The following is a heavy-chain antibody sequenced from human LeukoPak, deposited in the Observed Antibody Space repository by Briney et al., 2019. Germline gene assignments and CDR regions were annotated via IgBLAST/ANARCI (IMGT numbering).Heavy chain of an antibody. Sequence: PGGSLRLSCAASGFTFSSYSMNWVRQAPGKGLEWVSCISNTNSYIYYADSVKGRFTISRDNAKNSLYLQMNSLRAEDTAVYYCAREGYSSGWYVGAEYFQHWGQGTLVTVS. CDR1: GFTFSSYS. CDR2: ISNTNSYI. V-gene: IGHV3-21*01. J-gene: IGHJ1*01. CDR3: AREGYSSGWYVGAEYFQH. D-gene: IGHD6-19*01.